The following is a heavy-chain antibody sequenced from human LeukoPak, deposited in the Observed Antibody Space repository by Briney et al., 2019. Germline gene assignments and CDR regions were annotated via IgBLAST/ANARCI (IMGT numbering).Heavy chain of an antibody. CDR2: ISTGSSTT. Sequence: GGSLRLSCAASEFAFSTYNMNWVRQAPGKGLEWVSYISTGSSTTYYADSVKGRFTISRDNSKNTLYLQMNSLRAEDTAVYYCAKGIYDSSGYDAFDIWGQGTMVTVSS. V-gene: IGHV3-48*01. CDR3: AKGIYDSSGYDAFDI. CDR1: EFAFSTYN. D-gene: IGHD3-22*01. J-gene: IGHJ3*02.